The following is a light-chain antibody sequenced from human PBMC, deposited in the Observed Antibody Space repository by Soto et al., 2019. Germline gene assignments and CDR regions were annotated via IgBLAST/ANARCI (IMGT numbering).Light chain of an antibody. Sequence: DIQMIQSPSALSATVGYVVTSSCRSSQHIATYLNWYQHKHGKAPKLLVYADSTLQGGVPSRFSGSGSGKDFRITISSLQNDDLETYYCQQSSTIPRTFGQGTKVDIK. CDR2: ADS. CDR1: QHIATY. CDR3: QQSSTIPRT. J-gene: IGKJ1*01. V-gene: IGKV1-39*01.